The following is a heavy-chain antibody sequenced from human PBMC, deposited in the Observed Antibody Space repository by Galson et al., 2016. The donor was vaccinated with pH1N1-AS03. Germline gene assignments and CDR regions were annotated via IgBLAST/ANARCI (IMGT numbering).Heavy chain of an antibody. V-gene: IGHV3-23*01. J-gene: IGHJ4*02. Sequence: SLTLSCAASGFTSKNYAMSWVRQAPGKGLEWVSVISGIGTSTYYAASVKGRFSIPRDNARNTLSLQMDGLRAEDTALYYCAKEGDEGAFDCWGQGTLVTVSP. CDR1: GFTSKNYA. CDR3: AKEGDEGAFDC. CDR2: ISGIGTST.